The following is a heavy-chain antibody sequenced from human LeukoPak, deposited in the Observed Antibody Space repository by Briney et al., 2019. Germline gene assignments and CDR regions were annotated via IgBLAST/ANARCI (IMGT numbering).Heavy chain of an antibody. CDR2: ISSGGSTI. CDR3: ARDLGYCTSTSCYSLYGMDV. J-gene: IGHJ6*04. Sequence: GGSLRLSCAASGFTFSSYEMNWVRQAPGKGLEWVSYISSGGSTIHYADSVKGRFTISRDSAKNSLYLQMNSLRAEDTAVYYCARDLGYCTSTSCYSLYGMDVWGKGTTVTVSS. CDR1: GFTFSSYE. V-gene: IGHV3-48*03. D-gene: IGHD2-2*02.